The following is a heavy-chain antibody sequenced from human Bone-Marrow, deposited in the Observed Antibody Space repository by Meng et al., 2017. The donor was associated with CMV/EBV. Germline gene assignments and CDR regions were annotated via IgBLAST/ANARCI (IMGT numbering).Heavy chain of an antibody. D-gene: IGHD6-19*01. CDR1: FTSYG. V-gene: IGHV1-18*01. J-gene: IGHJ4*02. CDR2: ISAYNGNT. CDR3: ARAHRGSSGWYSLRKVPFDY. Sequence: FTSYGISWVRQATGQGLEWMGWISAYNGNTNYAQKLQGRVTMTTDTSTSTAYMELRSLRSDDTAVYYCARAHRGSSGWYSLRKVPFDYWGQGTLVTSPQ.